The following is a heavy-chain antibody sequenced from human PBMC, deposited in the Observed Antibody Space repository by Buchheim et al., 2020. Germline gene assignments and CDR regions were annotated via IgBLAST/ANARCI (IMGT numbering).Heavy chain of an antibody. CDR3: ARRESSYGDYVYGY. Sequence: QLQLQESGPGLVKPSETLSLTCTVSGGSISSSSYYWGWIRQPPGKGLEWIGSIYYSGSTYYNPSLKSRVTISVDTSKNQFSLKLSSVTAADTTVYYCARRESSYGDYVYGYWGQGTL. CDR2: IYYSGST. CDR1: GGSISSSSYY. J-gene: IGHJ4*02. V-gene: IGHV4-39*01. D-gene: IGHD4-17*01.